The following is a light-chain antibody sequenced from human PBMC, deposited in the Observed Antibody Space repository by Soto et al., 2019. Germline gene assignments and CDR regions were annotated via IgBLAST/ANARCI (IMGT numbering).Light chain of an antibody. Sequence: QSALTQPPSASGSPGQSVTISCTGTSSDVGGYNYVSWYQQYPGKAPKLMIYEVNKRPSGVPDRFSGSKSGNSASLTVSGLQAEDEADYDCSSYAGSDNYVFGTGTKLTVL. CDR3: SSYAGSDNYV. V-gene: IGLV2-8*01. J-gene: IGLJ1*01. CDR1: SSDVGGYNY. CDR2: EVN.